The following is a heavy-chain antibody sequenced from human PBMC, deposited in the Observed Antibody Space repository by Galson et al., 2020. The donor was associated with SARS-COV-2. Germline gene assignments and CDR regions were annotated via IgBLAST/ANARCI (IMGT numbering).Heavy chain of an antibody. CDR3: ARDSDDYDGSGSHRYDY. D-gene: IGHD3-10*01. V-gene: IGHV4-31*03. J-gene: IGHJ4*02. CDR2: IYYSGST. CDR1: GGSISSGGYY. Sequence: ASETLSLTCTVSGGSISSGGYYWSWIRQHPGKGLAWIGYIYYSGSTYYNPSLKSRVTISVDTSKNQFSLKLSSVTAADTAVYYCARDSDDYDGSGSHRYDYWGQGTLVTVSS.